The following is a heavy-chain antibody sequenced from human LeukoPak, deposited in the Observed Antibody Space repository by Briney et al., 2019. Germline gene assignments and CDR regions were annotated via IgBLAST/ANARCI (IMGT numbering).Heavy chain of an antibody. V-gene: IGHV3-21*01. CDR2: ISSSSSSYI. Sequence: GGSLRLSCAASGFTFSSYSMNRVRQAPGKGLEWVSSISSSSSSYIYYADSVKGRFTISRDNAKNSLYLQMNSLRAEDTAVYYCAREYSSSSGDAFDIWGQGTMVTVSS. CDR3: AREYSSSSGDAFDI. D-gene: IGHD6-13*01. J-gene: IGHJ3*02. CDR1: GFTFSSYS.